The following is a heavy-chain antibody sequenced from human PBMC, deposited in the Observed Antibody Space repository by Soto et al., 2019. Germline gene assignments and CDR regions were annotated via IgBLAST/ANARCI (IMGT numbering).Heavy chain of an antibody. J-gene: IGHJ4*02. CDR1: GYTFTSYG. Sequence: QVQLVQSGAEVKKPGASVKVSCKASGYTFTSYGISWVRQAPGQGLEWMGWISAYNGNTNYAQKLPGRVTMTTDTSTSTAYMELRSLRSDDTAVYYCARVQEGYSSSWEFDYWGQGTLVTVSS. D-gene: IGHD6-13*01. CDR3: ARVQEGYSSSWEFDY. V-gene: IGHV1-18*01. CDR2: ISAYNGNT.